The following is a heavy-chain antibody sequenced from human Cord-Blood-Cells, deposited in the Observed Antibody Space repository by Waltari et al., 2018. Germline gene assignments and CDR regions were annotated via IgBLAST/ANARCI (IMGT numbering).Heavy chain of an antibody. CDR3: ARDSSSSYAFDI. CDR2: IWYDGNNK. J-gene: IGHJ3*02. D-gene: IGHD6-6*01. V-gene: IGHV3-33*01. CDR1: GFTFSSYG. Sequence: QLQLVASGRGVVQPGRSLRLSCAASGFTFSSYGMHCVRQAPGKGLEWVAVIWYDGNNKYYADSVKGRFTISRDNSKNRLVLQMNSQRAEDTAVYYCARDSSSSYAFDIWGQGTMVTVSS.